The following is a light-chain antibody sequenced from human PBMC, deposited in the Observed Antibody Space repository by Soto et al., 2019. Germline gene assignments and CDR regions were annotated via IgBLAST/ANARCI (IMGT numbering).Light chain of an antibody. J-gene: IGKJ1*01. CDR2: GAS. CDR3: QQYGSLSWT. CDR1: QSVSSSY. V-gene: IGKV3-20*01. Sequence: EIVLTQSPGTLSLSPGDRATLSCRASQSVSSSYLAWYQQKPGQAPRLLIYGASSRATGIPDRFSGSESGTDLTITISRLEPEDVEVYYCQQYGSLSWTFGQGTKVEI.